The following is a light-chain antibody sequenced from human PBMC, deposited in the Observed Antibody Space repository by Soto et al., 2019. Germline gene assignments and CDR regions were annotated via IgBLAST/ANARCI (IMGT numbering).Light chain of an antibody. V-gene: IGKV3-20*01. J-gene: IGKJ2*01. CDR3: QQYDSSPRT. Sequence: EIVLTQSPGTLSLSPGERATLSCRAGQSVSSSFLAWFQQKPGQAPRLLIYGASSRATGIPDRFSGSGSATDFTLTISRLEPEDFAVYYCQQYDSSPRTFGQGTKLEIK. CDR1: QSVSSSF. CDR2: GAS.